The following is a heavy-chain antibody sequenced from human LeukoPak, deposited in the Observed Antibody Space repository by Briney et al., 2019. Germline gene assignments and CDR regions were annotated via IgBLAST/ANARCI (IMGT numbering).Heavy chain of an antibody. CDR1: GYSISSGYY. D-gene: IGHD3-9*01. J-gene: IGHJ4*02. CDR3: AREYYDILTGYPPV. Sequence: SETLSLTCTVSGYSISSGYYWGWIRQPPGKGLEWIGSIYHSGSTYYNPSLKSRVTISVDTSKNQFSLKLSSVTAADTAVYYCAREYYDILTGYPPVWGQGTLVTVSS. V-gene: IGHV4-38-2*02. CDR2: IYHSGST.